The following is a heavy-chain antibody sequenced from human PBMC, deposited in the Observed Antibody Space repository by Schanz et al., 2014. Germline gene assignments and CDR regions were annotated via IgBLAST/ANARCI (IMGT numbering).Heavy chain of an antibody. D-gene: IGHD5-12*01. CDR2: INPKSGET. CDR3: ARARYTGYDCSGY. V-gene: IGHV1-2*02. J-gene: IGHJ4*02. CDR1: GYSFTEYF. Sequence: QVQLVQSGPAVKKPGASMKVSCLASGYSFTEYFLHWVRQAPGQGLEWMGWINPKSGETNDEQKFKGRVTLTSDTLIRPAFMELSGLTADDTATYFCARARYTGYDCSGYWGQGTLLIVSS.